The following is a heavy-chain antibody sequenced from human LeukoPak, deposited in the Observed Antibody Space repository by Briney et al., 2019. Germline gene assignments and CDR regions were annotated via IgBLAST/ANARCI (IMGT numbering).Heavy chain of an antibody. Sequence: GGSLRLSCAASGFTFSNAWMSWVRQAPGKGLEWVGRIKSKTDGGTTDYAAPVKGRFTISRDDSKNTLYLQMNSLKTEDIAVYYCTTFDYSALASFDYWGQGTLVTVSS. CDR2: IKSKTDGGTT. J-gene: IGHJ4*02. CDR1: GFTFSNAW. D-gene: IGHD4-11*01. CDR3: TTFDYSALASFDY. V-gene: IGHV3-15*01.